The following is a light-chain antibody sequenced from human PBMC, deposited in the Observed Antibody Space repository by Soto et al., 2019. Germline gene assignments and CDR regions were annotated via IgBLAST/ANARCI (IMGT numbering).Light chain of an antibody. J-gene: IGKJ2*01. CDR2: MIS. Sequence: DIVLTQTPLSSPVTLGPPASISCRSSQSLVHSDGNTYLTWLQQRPGQPPRLLIYMISNRFSGVPDRFSGSVAGTYFTMKISREEADDSGVYYCLQATQAYSFDKGTKLEIK. CDR1: QSLVHSDGNTY. V-gene: IGKV2-24*01. CDR3: LQATQAYS.